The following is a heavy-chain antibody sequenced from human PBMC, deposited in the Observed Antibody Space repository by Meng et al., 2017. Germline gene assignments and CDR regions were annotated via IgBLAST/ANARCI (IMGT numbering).Heavy chain of an antibody. V-gene: IGHV1-69*06. CDR2: IIPIFGTA. D-gene: IGHD1-14*01. CDR1: GGTFSSYA. CDR3: ARGGSPAYNWFDP. J-gene: IGHJ5*02. Sequence: SVKVSCKASGGTFSSYAISWVRQAPGQGLEWMGGIIPIFGTANYAQKFQGRVTITADKSTSTAYMELRSLRSDDTAVYYCARGGSPAYNWFDPWGQGPLVPVSS.